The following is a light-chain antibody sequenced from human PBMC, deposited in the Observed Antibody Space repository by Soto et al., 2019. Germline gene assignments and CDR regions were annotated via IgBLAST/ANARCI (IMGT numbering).Light chain of an antibody. V-gene: IGKV4-1*01. CDR1: QSVLYSSINKNY. J-gene: IGKJ2*01. Sequence: DIVMTQSPDSLAVSLGERATINCKSSQSVLYSSINKNYLAWYQQRPGQPPKLLIYWASTRESGVPDRFSGSGSGTDFTLTNTSLQAEDVAVYYCQQYESTPPTFGQGTKLEIK. CDR2: WAS. CDR3: QQYESTPPT.